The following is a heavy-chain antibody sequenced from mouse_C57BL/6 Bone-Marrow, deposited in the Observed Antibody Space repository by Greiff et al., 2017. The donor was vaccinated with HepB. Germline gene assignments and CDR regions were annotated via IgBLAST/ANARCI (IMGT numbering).Heavy chain of an antibody. Sequence: VMLVESGPGLVQPSQSLSITCTVSGFSLTSYGVHWVRQSPGKGLEWLGVIWSGGSTDYNAAFISRLSISKDNSKSQVFFKMNSLQADDTAIYYCASLYYDYDPYWYFDVWGTGTTVTVSS. D-gene: IGHD2-4*01. CDR2: IWSGGST. J-gene: IGHJ1*03. CDR3: ASLYYDYDPYWYFDV. V-gene: IGHV2-2*01. CDR1: GFSLTSYG.